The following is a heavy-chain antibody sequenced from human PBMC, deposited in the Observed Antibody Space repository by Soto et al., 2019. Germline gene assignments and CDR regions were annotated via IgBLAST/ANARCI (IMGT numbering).Heavy chain of an antibody. D-gene: IGHD3-3*01. J-gene: IGHJ4*02. CDR1: GFNSGGYT. Sequence: GGSLRLSCVVSGFNSGGYTMTWVRQAPGKGLEWVSSISSESTYIHYADAVKGRFTISRDNAKKSVYLQMNRLRIDDTALYFCASAMTLGWSPQGYWGQGTPVTVSS. CDR2: ISSESTYI. V-gene: IGHV3-21*04. CDR3: ASAMTLGWSPQGY.